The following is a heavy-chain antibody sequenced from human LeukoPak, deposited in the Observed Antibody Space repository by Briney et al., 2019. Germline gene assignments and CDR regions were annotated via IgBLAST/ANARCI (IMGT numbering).Heavy chain of an antibody. J-gene: IGHJ4*02. CDR2: IYYSGST. Sequence: PSETLSLTCTVSGGSISSGGYYWSWIRQHPGKGLEWIGYIYYSGSTYYNPSLKSRVTISVDTSKNQFFLKLSSVTAADTAVYYCARIDGYNQLYYFDYWGQGTLVTVSS. CDR1: GGSISSGGYY. D-gene: IGHD5-24*01. V-gene: IGHV4-31*03. CDR3: ARIDGYNQLYYFDY.